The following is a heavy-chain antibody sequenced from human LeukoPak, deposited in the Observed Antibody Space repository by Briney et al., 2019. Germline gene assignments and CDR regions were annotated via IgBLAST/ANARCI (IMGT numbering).Heavy chain of an antibody. Sequence: GGSLRLSCVASVDTSCRYDMRSVRAAPGERLEWGSYICRSGRNIYYADSVKGRFTLYRDHAKNSLYLQINRERAAYTAVYFCAELGITIIGGVWGKGTTVTISS. J-gene: IGHJ6*04. D-gene: IGHD3-10*02. CDR3: AELGITIIGGV. V-gene: IGHV3-48*03. CDR1: VDTSCRYD. CDR2: ICRSGRNI.